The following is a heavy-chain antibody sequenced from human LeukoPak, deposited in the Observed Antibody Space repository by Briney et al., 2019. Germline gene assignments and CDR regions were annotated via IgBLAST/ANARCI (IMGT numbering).Heavy chain of an antibody. CDR1: GFTVSSYA. V-gene: IGHV3-23*01. D-gene: IGHD2-15*01. CDR2: ISGSGGST. CDR3: AKSGVVDANFYYYYYMDV. J-gene: IGHJ6*03. Sequence: GGSLRLSCAASGFTVSSYAMSWVRQAPGKGLEWVSAISGSGGSTYYADSVKGRFTISRDNSKNTLYLQMNSLRAEDTAVYYCAKSGVVDANFYYYYYMDVWGKGTTVTVSS.